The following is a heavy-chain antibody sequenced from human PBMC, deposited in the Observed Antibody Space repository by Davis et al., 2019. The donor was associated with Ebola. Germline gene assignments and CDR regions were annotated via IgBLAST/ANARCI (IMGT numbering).Heavy chain of an antibody. CDR2: IYYSGST. CDR3: ARGQR. CDR1: GGSISSSSYY. Sequence: GSLRLSCTVSGGSISSSSYYWGWLRQPPGKGLEWIGSIYYSGSTYYNPSLKSRVTISVDTSKNQFSLKLGSVTAADTAVYYCARGQRWGQGTLVTVSS. J-gene: IGHJ4*02. V-gene: IGHV4-39*01.